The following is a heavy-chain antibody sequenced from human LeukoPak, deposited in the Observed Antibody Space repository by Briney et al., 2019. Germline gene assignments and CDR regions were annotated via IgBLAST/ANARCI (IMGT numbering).Heavy chain of an antibody. J-gene: IGHJ5*02. CDR3: AKDFEGLGSYADNWFDP. Sequence: PGGSLRLSCAASGFTFSSYAMSWVRQAPGKGLEWVSAISGSGGSTYYADSVKGRFTISRDNSKNTLYLQMNSLRAEDTAVYYCAKDFEGLGSYADNWFDPWGQGTLVTVSS. CDR1: GFTFSSYA. V-gene: IGHV3-23*01. D-gene: IGHD3-10*01. CDR2: ISGSGGST.